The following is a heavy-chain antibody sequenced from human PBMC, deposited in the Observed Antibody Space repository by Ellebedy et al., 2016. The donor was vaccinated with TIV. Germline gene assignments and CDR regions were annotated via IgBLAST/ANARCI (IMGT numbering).Heavy chain of an antibody. Sequence: MPSETLSLTCTVSGGSISSSSYYWGWIRQPPGKGLEWIGSIYYSGSTYYNPSLKSRVTISVDTSMNQFSLKLRSVTAADTAVYYCARVRRIAAAGTVYGMDVWGQGTTVTVSS. CDR1: GGSISSSSYY. J-gene: IGHJ6*02. CDR2: IYYSGST. CDR3: ARVRRIAAAGTVYGMDV. D-gene: IGHD6-13*01. V-gene: IGHV4-39*02.